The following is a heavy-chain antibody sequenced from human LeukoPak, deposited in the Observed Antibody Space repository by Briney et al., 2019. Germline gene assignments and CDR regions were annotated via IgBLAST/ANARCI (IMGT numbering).Heavy chain of an antibody. Sequence: GGSLRLSCAASGFTFSIYAMSWVRQAPGKGLEWVSSISGTSGNTYYADSVKGRFTISRDNSKNTLYLQMNSLRAEDTAVYYCARDLGRTAAAGTLDNYWGQGTLVTVSS. CDR3: ARDLGRTAAAGTLDNY. J-gene: IGHJ4*02. D-gene: IGHD6-13*01. CDR1: GFTFSIYA. CDR2: ISGTSGNT. V-gene: IGHV3-23*01.